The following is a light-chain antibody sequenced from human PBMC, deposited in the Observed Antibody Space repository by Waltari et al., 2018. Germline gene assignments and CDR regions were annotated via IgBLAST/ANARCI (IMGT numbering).Light chain of an antibody. CDR3: QQYNNWPLT. CDR1: QRVSSN. J-gene: IGKJ4*01. V-gene: IGKV3-15*01. CDR2: RSS. Sequence: EIVMTQSPATLSVSPGERATLSCRASQRVSSNLAWYQQKPGQAPRLLIYRSSTRATGIPARFSGSGSGTEFTLTIGSLQSEDSAFYYCQQYNNWPLTFGGGTKVEIK.